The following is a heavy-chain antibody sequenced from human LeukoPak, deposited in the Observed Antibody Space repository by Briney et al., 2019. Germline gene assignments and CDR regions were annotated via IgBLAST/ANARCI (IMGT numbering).Heavy chain of an antibody. V-gene: IGHV3-11*01. CDR3: ARDKVGSXRAFDI. CDR1: GFTFSDYY. CDR2: ISSSGSTI. J-gene: IGHJ3*02. D-gene: IGHD6-6*01. Sequence: GVLRLSCAASGFTFSDYYMSWIRQAPGKGLEWVSYISSSGSTIYYADSVKGRFTISRDNAKNSLYLQMNSLRAEDTAVYYCARDKVGSXRAFDIWGQGXMXTXSS.